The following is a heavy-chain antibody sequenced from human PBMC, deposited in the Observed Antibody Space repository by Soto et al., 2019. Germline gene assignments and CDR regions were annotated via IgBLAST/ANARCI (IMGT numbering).Heavy chain of an antibody. CDR2: INPRGGST. CDR3: ARALAVARRTPYTDVFDI. J-gene: IGHJ3*02. Sequence: ASVKVSCKASGYTFTSYYMHSVRQAPGQGLEWMGIINPRGGSTSYAQKFQGRVTMTRDTSTSTVYMELSSLRSEDTAVYYCARALAVARRTPYTDVFDIWGQETMLT. V-gene: IGHV1-46*01. CDR1: GYTFTSYY. D-gene: IGHD2-15*01.